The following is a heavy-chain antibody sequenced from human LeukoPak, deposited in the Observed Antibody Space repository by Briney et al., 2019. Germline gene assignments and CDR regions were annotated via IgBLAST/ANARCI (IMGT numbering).Heavy chain of an antibody. CDR3: ASGITGTTGFDY. D-gene: IGHD1-7*01. Sequence: GGSLRLSCAASGFTFSSYAMSWVRQAPGKGLEWVSGISWNSGSIGYADSVKGRFTISRDNAKNSLYLQMNSLRAEDMALYYCASGITGTTGFDYWGQGTLVTVSS. CDR1: GFTFSSYA. V-gene: IGHV3-9*03. J-gene: IGHJ4*02. CDR2: ISWNSGSI.